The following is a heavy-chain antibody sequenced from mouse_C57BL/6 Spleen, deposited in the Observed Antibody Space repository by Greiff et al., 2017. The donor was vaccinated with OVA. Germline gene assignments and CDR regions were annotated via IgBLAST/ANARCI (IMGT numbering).Heavy chain of an antibody. D-gene: IGHD2-14*01. CDR2: IDPSDSYT. CDR3: GRWGTFAY. CDR1: GYTFTSYW. J-gene: IGHJ3*01. Sequence: QVQLQQPGAELVKPGASVKLSCKASGYTFTSYWMQWVKQRPGQGLEWIGEIDPSDSYTNYNQKFKGKATLTVDTSSSTAYMQLSSLTSEDSAVYYCGRWGTFAYWGKGTLVTVSA. V-gene: IGHV1-50*01.